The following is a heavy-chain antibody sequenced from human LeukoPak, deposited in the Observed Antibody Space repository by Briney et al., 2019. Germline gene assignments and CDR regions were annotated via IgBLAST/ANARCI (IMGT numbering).Heavy chain of an antibody. CDR2: ISGSGGST. CDR1: GFTFSSHA. V-gene: IGHV3-23*01. J-gene: IGHJ4*02. D-gene: IGHD6-19*01. CDR3: AKDLNSSGWYRRTPFDY. Sequence: GGSLRLSCAASGFTFSSHAMSWVRQAPGKGLEWVSAISGSGGSTYYADSVKGRFTISRDNSKNTLYLQMNSLRAEDTAVYYCAKDLNSSGWYRRTPFDYWGQGTLVTVSS.